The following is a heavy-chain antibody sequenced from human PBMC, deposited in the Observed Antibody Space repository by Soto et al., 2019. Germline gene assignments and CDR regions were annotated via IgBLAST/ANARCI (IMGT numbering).Heavy chain of an antibody. CDR3: ARARRGGVCAAALSYYCYDGMDV. J-gene: IGHJ6*02. CDR2: IYHSGST. CDR1: GGSISSSNW. Sequence: SETLSLTCAVSGGSISSSNWWSWVRQPPGKGLEWIGEIYHSGSTNYNPSLESRVNISVDKSKNQFSLKLSSVTAADTAVYYFARARRGGVCAAALSYYCYDGMDVWCQGTTVTISS. V-gene: IGHV4-4*02. D-gene: IGHD3-10*01.